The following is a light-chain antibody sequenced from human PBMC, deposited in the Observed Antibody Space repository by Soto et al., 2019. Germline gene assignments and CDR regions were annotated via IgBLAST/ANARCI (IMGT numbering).Light chain of an antibody. V-gene: IGKV1-6*01. CDR1: QGIRND. J-gene: IGKJ1*01. CDR3: LQDYNYPWT. Sequence: AIQMTQSPSSLSASVGDRVTITCRASQGIRNDLGWYPHKPGKAPKLLIYAASSLQSGVPSRFSGSGSGTDFTLTISSLQPEDFATYYCLQDYNYPWTFGQGTKVEIK. CDR2: AAS.